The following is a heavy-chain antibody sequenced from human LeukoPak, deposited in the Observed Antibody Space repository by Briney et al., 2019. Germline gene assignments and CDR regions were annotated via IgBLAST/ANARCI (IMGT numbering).Heavy chain of an antibody. V-gene: IGHV3-9*01. CDR1: GFTFDDYA. Sequence: GGSLRLSCAASGFTFDDYAMHWVRQAPGKGLEWVSGISWNSGSIGYADSVKGRFTISRDNAKNSLYLQLNSLRAEDTAVYYCAKLGIVVVVAATTWFDPWGQGTLVTVSS. CDR2: ISWNSGSI. D-gene: IGHD2-15*01. J-gene: IGHJ5*02. CDR3: AKLGIVVVVAATTWFDP.